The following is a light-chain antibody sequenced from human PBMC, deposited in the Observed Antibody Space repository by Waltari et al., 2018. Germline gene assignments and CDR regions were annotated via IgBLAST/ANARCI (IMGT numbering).Light chain of an antibody. CDR2: EVR. V-gene: IGLV2-8*01. Sequence: QSALTQPPSASGAPGQSVTISCTGTSSDVGGYNYVSWYQQHPGEAPKRLIYEVRKPPAGVPTRVAGYKSGNTASLTVSGLQAEDEGDYYCSSYAGRNTLFGGGTKLTVL. CDR3: SSYAGRNTL. CDR1: SSDVGGYNY. J-gene: IGLJ2*01.